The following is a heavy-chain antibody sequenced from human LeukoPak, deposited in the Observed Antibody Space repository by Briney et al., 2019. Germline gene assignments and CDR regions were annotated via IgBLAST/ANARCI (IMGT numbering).Heavy chain of an antibody. CDR2: ISGSGGST. Sequence: QPGGYLRLSCAASGFTFSSYAMSWLRQAPGKGLEWVSAISGSGGSTYYADSVKGRFTISRDNSKNTLYLQMNSLRAEDTAVYYCAKDPGLLWFGELLYFDYWGQGTLVTVSS. V-gene: IGHV3-23*01. CDR1: GFTFSSYA. J-gene: IGHJ4*02. CDR3: AKDPGLLWFGELLYFDY. D-gene: IGHD3-10*01.